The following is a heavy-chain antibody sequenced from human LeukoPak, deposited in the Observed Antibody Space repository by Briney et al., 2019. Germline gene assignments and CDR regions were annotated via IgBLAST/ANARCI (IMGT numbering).Heavy chain of an antibody. V-gene: IGHV3-21*01. CDR1: GFTFSSYS. CDR2: ISSSSYI. J-gene: IGHJ4*02. Sequence: GGSLRLSCAASGFTFSSYSMNWVRQAPGKGLEWVSSISSSSYIYYADSVKGRFTISRDNAKNSLYLQMNSLRAEDTAVYYCARDPSTVVVVAATSDYWGQGTLVTVSS. CDR3: ARDPSTVVVVAATSDY. D-gene: IGHD2-15*01.